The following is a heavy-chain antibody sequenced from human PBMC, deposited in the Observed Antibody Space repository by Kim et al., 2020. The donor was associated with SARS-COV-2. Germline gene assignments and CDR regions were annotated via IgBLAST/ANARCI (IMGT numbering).Heavy chain of an antibody. CDR3: ARQAHSSSFRWFDP. V-gene: IGHV3-21*01. D-gene: IGHD6-13*01. J-gene: IGHJ5*02. Sequence: ADSVKCRFTISRDNAKNSLYLRMNSLRAEDTAVYYCARQAHSSSFRWFDPWGQGTLVTVSS.